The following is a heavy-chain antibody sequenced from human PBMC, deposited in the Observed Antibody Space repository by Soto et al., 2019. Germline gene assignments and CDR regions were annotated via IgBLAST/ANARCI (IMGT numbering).Heavy chain of an antibody. J-gene: IGHJ6*02. Sequence: SVKVSCKASGGTFSSYAISWVRQAPGQGLELMGGIIPIFGTANYAQKFQGRVTITAXXXXXXAXIXLXSXRPEDTAVYYCARETSNGYHYYYGMDVWG. CDR2: IIPIFGTA. CDR3: ARETSNGYHYYYGMDV. CDR1: GGTFSSYA. V-gene: IGHV1-69*06.